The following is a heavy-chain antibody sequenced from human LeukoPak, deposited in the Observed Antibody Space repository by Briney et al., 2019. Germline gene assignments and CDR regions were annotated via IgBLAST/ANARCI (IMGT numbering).Heavy chain of an antibody. CDR3: ARGGGYCSSTSCYDHYYYMDV. CDR2: ISGSSSYI. CDR1: EFTFSNYF. J-gene: IGHJ6*03. V-gene: IGHV3-21*01. D-gene: IGHD2-2*01. Sequence: PGGSLRLSCAASEFTFSNYFMNWVRQAPGKGLEWVSAISGSSSYIYYADSVKGRFTISRDNSKNTLYLQMNSLRAEDTAVYYCARGGGYCSSTSCYDHYYYMDVWGKGTTVTVSS.